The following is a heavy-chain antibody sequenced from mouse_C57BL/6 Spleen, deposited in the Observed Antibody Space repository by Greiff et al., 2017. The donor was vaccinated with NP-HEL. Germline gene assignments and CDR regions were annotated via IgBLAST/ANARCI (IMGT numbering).Heavy chain of an antibody. Sequence: VQLQQSGAELVKPGASVKMSCKASGYTFTSYWITWVKQRPGQGLEWIGDIYPGSGSTNYNEKFKSKATLTVDTSSSTAYMQLSSLTSEDSAVYYCARSGYYGSSPFDYWGQGTTLTVSS. D-gene: IGHD1-1*01. J-gene: IGHJ2*01. CDR3: ARSGYYGSSPFDY. CDR1: GYTFTSYW. CDR2: IYPGSGST. V-gene: IGHV1-55*01.